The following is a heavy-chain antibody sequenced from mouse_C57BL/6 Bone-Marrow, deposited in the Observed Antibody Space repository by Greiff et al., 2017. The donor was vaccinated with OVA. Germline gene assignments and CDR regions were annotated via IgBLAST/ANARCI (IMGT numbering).Heavy chain of an antibody. CDR3: ARSVITAVVATNYFGY. D-gene: IGHD1-1*01. V-gene: IGHV14-2*01. Sequence: VQLQQSGAELVKPGDSVKLSCTASGFNIKDYYMHWVKQRTEQGLEWIGRIDPEDGETKYAPTFQGKATITADTSSNTAYLQLSSLTSEDTAVYYCARSVITAVVATNYFGYWGQGTTLTVSS. CDR2: IDPEDGET. CDR1: GFNIKDYY. J-gene: IGHJ2*01.